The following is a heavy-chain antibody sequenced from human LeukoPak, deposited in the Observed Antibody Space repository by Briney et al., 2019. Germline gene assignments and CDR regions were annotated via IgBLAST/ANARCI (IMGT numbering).Heavy chain of an antibody. J-gene: IGHJ4*02. CDR2: ISTYNGDT. V-gene: IGHV1-18*01. CDR1: GYSFTRYG. D-gene: IGHD6-19*01. Sequence: ASVKVSRKASGYSFTRYGITWVRQAPGQGLEWMGWISTYNGDTKYAQKFQGRVTMTADTSTSTVFMELRSLRSDDTAVYYCARDPSNTSGWYIYFDYWGQGTLVTVSS. CDR3: ARDPSNTSGWYIYFDY.